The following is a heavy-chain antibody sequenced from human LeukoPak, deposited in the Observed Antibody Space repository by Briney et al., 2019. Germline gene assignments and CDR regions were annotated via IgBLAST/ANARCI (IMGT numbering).Heavy chain of an antibody. CDR3: AREEAYYDFWSGYYTGMGMDV. D-gene: IGHD3-3*01. CDR2: INHSGST. CDR1: GGSFSGYY. Sequence: SETLSLTCAVYGGSFSGYYWSWIRQPPGKGLEWIGEINHSGSTNYNPSLKSRVTISVDTSKNQFSLKLSSVTAADTAVYYCAREEAYYDFWSGYYTGMGMDVWGQGTTVTVSS. V-gene: IGHV4-34*01. J-gene: IGHJ6*02.